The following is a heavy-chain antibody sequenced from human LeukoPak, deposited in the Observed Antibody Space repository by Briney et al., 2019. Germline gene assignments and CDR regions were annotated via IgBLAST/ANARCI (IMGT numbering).Heavy chain of an antibody. D-gene: IGHD2-15*01. V-gene: IGHV3-49*04. J-gene: IGHJ4*02. CDR3: TRDGGFLYYLDY. CDR1: GFTFSDYA. Sequence: GGSLRLSCTASGFTFSDYAVNWVRQAPGKGLEWVAFIRSKAYGGTTEYAASVKGRFTFSRDDSKSIAYLQMNNLKTEDTAVYYCTRDGGFLYYLDYWGQGALVTVSS. CDR2: IRSKAYGGTT.